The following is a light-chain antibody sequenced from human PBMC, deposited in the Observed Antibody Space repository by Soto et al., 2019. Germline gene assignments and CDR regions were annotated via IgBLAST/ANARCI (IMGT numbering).Light chain of an antibody. V-gene: IGLV2-23*02. J-gene: IGLJ1*01. CDR1: SSDVGSYNL. Sequence: QSMLTQPASVSGSPGQSITISCTGTSSDVGSYNLVSWYQQIPGKAPKLMIYEVSKRPSGVSTRFSGSKSGNTASLTISGLQAEDEADYFCYSYAGSSTYVFGTGTKVTVL. CDR3: YSYAGSSTYV. CDR2: EVS.